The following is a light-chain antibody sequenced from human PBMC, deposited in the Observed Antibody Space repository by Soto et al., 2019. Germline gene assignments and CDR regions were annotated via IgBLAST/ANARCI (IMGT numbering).Light chain of an antibody. CDR2: SND. J-gene: IGLJ1*01. V-gene: IGLV1-44*01. CDR3: ATWDDSMFGHV. Sequence: QSVLTQPPSASATPGQKVTISCSGRSSDVGSNTVNWYQQFPGAAPKLLIYSNDQRPSGAPDRFSASKSGTSASLAISGLQSEDEADYYCATWDDSMFGHVSGNGTKVTVL. CDR1: SSDVGSNT.